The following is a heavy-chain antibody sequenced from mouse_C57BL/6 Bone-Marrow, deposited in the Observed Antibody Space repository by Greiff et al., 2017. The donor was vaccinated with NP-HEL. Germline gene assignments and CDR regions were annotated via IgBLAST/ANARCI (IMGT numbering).Heavy chain of an antibody. Sequence: QVQLQQSGAELARPGASVKLSCKASGYTFTRYGISWVKHRTGQGLEWIGEIYPRSGNTYYNAKFKGKATLTADKSSSTAYMELRSLTSEDSAVYFCARAGALDHFDYWGQGTTLTVSS. D-gene: IGHD3-1*01. CDR3: ARAGALDHFDY. J-gene: IGHJ2*01. V-gene: IGHV1-81*01. CDR1: GYTFTRYG. CDR2: IYPRSGNT.